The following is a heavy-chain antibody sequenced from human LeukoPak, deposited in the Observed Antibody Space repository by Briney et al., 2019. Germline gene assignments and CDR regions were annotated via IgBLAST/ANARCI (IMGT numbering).Heavy chain of an antibody. CDR2: ISGGGGST. Sequence: GGSLRLSCAASGFTFRSYAMSWVRQAPEKGLEWVSVISGGGGSTIYADSVKGRFTISRDNSQNTLYLQLNSLRAEDTAVYYCARVGPMGVVPADHIDYWGQGTLVTVSS. CDR3: ARVGPMGVVPADHIDY. V-gene: IGHV3-23*01. CDR1: GFTFRSYA. J-gene: IGHJ4*02. D-gene: IGHD2-2*01.